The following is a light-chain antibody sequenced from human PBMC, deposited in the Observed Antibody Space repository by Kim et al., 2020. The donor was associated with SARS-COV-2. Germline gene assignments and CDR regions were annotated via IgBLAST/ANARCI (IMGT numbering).Light chain of an antibody. V-gene: IGLV1-40*01. J-gene: IGLJ3*02. Sequence: QSVLTQPPSVSGAPGQRVTISCTGSSFNIGAGYDVHWYHQLPGTAPKLLIFGNSNRPSGVPDRFSGSKSGTSASLAVTGLQAEDEAVYYCQSFDNNLNWVFGGGTQLTVL. CDR1: SFNIGAGYD. CDR2: GNS. CDR3: QSFDNNLNWV.